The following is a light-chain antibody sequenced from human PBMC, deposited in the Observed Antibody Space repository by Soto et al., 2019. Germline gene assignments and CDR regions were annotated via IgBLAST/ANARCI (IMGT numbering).Light chain of an antibody. CDR3: QQHNNCPRPT. Sequence: IVMTQSPATLSVSPGERATLSCRASQNINENLAWYQQKPGQAPRLLMFRTSTRGTGFPPRFSGGGAGTEVNLPNISRQSEDFGIYYCQQHNNCPRPTFGGGTRVEIK. CDR2: RTS. J-gene: IGKJ4*01. V-gene: IGKV3-15*01. CDR1: QNINEN.